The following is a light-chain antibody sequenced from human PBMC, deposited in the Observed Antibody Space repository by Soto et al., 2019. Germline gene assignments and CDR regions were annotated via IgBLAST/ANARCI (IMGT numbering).Light chain of an antibody. V-gene: IGKV1-9*01. CDR1: QGISSY. CDR3: LQHNSYPLT. Sequence: IQLNQSPSSLSASVGDRVTITCRASQGISSYLGWYQQKPGQAPNLLIYDASTLHSGVPSRFSGGGSGTDFTLTISSLQPEDFATYYCLQHNSYPLTFGGGTKVDIK. J-gene: IGKJ4*01. CDR2: DAS.